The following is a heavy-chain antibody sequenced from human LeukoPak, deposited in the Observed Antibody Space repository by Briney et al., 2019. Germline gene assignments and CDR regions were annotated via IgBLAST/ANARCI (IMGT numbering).Heavy chain of an antibody. V-gene: IGHV3-30*01. CDR1: GFTFSSYA. Sequence: GGSLRLSCAASGFTFSSYAMHWVRQAPGKGLEWVAVISYDGSNKYYADSVKGRFTISRDNSKNTLYLQMNSLRAEDTAVYYCARDALPIEYSSYFAYWGQGTLVTVSS. CDR3: ARDALPIEYSSYFAY. CDR2: ISYDGSNK. J-gene: IGHJ4*02. D-gene: IGHD6-6*01.